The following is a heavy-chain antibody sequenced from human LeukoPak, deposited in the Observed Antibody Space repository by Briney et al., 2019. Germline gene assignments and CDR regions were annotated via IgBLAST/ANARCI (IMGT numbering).Heavy chain of an antibody. V-gene: IGHV1-69*13. Sequence: GASVKVSCKASGGTFSSYAISWVRQAPGQGLEWMGGIIPIFGTANYAQKFQGRVTITADESTSTAYMELSSLRSEDTAVYYCASTTQLGDGYFDYWGQETLVTVSS. CDR3: ASTTQLGDGYFDY. CDR1: GGTFSSYA. D-gene: IGHD6-13*01. CDR2: IIPIFGTA. J-gene: IGHJ4*02.